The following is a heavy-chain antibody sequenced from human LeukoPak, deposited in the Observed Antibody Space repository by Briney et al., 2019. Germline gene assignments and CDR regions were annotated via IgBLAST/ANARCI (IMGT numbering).Heavy chain of an antibody. V-gene: IGHV1-2*02. CDR3: ARGLFGKWSIAVY. CDR2: MNPNSGGT. J-gene: IGHJ4*02. CDR1: GYTFTDHY. Sequence: ASVKVSCKASGYTFTDHYIHWVRQAPGQGLEWMGWMNPNSGGTKYAQKSQGRVTMTRDTSISTAYMELSSLRSEDTAVYYCARGLFGKWSIAVYWGQGTLVTVSS. D-gene: IGHD6-6*01.